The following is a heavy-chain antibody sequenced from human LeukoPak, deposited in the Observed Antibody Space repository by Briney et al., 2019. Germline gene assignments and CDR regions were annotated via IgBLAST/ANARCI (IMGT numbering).Heavy chain of an antibody. V-gene: IGHV3-23*01. CDR2: ISGSYST. Sequence: GGSLRLSCAASGFTFSYFAMNWVRQAPGKGLEWVSAISGSYSTYYADSVKGRFTISRDNSKNTLYLQMNSLRAEDTAVYYCAKGPAINDYLDYWDQGTLVTVSS. CDR3: AKGPAINDYLDY. CDR1: GFTFSYFA. D-gene: IGHD5-12*01. J-gene: IGHJ4*02.